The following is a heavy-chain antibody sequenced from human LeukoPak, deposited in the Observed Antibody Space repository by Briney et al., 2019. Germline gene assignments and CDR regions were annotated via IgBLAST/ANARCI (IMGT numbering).Heavy chain of an antibody. D-gene: IGHD1-26*01. CDR3: ANGGATTSYFGY. V-gene: IGHV3-23*01. CDR1: GFTFSSYA. Sequence: PGGSLRLSCAASGFTFSSYAMSWVRQAPGKGLEWVSAISGSCGSTYYADSVKGRFTISRDNSKNTLYLQMNSLRAEDTAVYYCANGGATTSYFGYWGQGTLVTVSS. J-gene: IGHJ4*02. CDR2: ISGSCGST.